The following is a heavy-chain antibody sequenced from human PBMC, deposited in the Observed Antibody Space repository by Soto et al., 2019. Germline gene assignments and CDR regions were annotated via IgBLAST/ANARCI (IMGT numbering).Heavy chain of an antibody. Sequence: ASVQVSCKASRYTFTGYLMHWERQAPGQGLEWLGRINPKSGGTSTAQKFQGWVTMTTDTSISTASMELTRLTSDDTATYYCARGDSTDCSNGVCSFFYNHDMDVWGQGTTVTVAS. J-gene: IGHJ6*02. CDR2: INPKSGGT. D-gene: IGHD2-8*01. CDR3: ARGDSTDCSNGVCSFFYNHDMDV. V-gene: IGHV1-2*04. CDR1: RYTFTGYL.